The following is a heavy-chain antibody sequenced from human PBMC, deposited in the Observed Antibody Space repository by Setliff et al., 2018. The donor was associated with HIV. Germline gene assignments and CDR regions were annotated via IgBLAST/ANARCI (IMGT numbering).Heavy chain of an antibody. CDR3: AREKRYSYGSDWFDP. Sequence: SETLSLTCAVSGGSISSSDWWSWVRQPPGKGLEWIGEIHHSGSTNYNPSLKSRVTISVDKSKNQFSLKLSSVTAADTAVYYCAREKRYSYGSDWFDPWGQGTPVTVSS. V-gene: IGHV4-4*02. J-gene: IGHJ5*02. CDR1: GGSISSSDW. D-gene: IGHD5-18*01. CDR2: IHHSGST.